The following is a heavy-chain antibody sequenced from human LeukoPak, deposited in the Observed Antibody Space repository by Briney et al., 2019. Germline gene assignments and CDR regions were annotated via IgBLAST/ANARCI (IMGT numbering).Heavy chain of an antibody. V-gene: IGHV3-30*03. CDR2: ISYDGSNK. Sequence: PGGSLRLSCAASGFTFSSYGMHWVRQAPGKGLEWVAVISYDGSNKYYADSVKGRFTISRDNSKNTLYLQMNSLRAEDTAVYYCARDGLRYNFDYWGQGTLVTVSS. CDR3: ARDGLRYNFDY. D-gene: IGHD3-16*02. J-gene: IGHJ4*02. CDR1: GFTFSSYG.